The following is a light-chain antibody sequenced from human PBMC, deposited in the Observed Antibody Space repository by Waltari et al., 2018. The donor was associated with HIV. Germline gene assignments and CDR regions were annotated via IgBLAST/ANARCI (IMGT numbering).Light chain of an antibody. V-gene: IGLV2-23*02. CDR2: DVS. J-gene: IGLJ3*02. Sequence: QSALTQPASVSGSPGQSIHISCTGTSSNIGGYNLVSWYQQHPGKAPKLMIYDVSKRPSGVSNRFSGSKAGNTASLTISGLQAEDEADYYCCSFAGSSTFWVFGGGTKLTVL. CDR3: CSFAGSSTFWV. CDR1: SSNIGGYNL.